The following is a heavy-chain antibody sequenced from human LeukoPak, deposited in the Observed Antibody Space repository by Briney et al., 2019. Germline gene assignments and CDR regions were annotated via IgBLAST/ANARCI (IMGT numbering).Heavy chain of an antibody. CDR1: GGSFSGYY. V-gene: IGHV4-34*01. CDR2: INHSGST. Sequence: SETLSLTCAVYGGSFSGYYWSWIRQPPGKGLEWIGEINHSGSTNYNPSLKSRVTISVDTSKNQFSLKLSSVTAADTAVYYCARGIAAAVYYFDYWGQGTLVTVSS. J-gene: IGHJ4*02. D-gene: IGHD6-13*01. CDR3: ARGIAAAVYYFDY.